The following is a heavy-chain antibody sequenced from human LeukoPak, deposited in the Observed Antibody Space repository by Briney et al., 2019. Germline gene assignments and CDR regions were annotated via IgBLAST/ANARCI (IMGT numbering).Heavy chain of an antibody. CDR1: GFTFSSYA. CDR3: AEALPNYGSGSYGHY. Sequence: QPGGSLRLSCAASGFTFSSYAMNWVRQAPGKGLEWVSAITGNGISTFYADSVKGRFTISRDNSKNTLYLQMNSLRAEDTAVYYCAEALPNYGSGSYGHYWGQGTLVTVSS. D-gene: IGHD3-10*01. V-gene: IGHV3-23*01. CDR2: ITGNGIST. J-gene: IGHJ4*02.